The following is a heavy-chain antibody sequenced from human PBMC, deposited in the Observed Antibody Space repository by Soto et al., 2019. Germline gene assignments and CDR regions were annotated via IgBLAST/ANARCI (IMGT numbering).Heavy chain of an antibody. CDR1: GFTFSSYW. J-gene: IGHJ4*02. CDR3: ARGPAGGGGKLTGDY. D-gene: IGHD3-9*01. Sequence: EVQLVESGGGLIQPGGSLRLSCAASGFTFSSYWMHWVRQAPGKGLVWVSRIDNDGSSTTYADSVKGRFTISRDNAKNTLYLQRNSLRAEATAVYYCARGPAGGGGKLTGDYWGQGTLVTVSS. CDR2: IDNDGSST. V-gene: IGHV3-74*01.